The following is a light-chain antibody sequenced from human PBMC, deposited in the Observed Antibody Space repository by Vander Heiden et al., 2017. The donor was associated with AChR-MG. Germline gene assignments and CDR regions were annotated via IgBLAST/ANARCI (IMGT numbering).Light chain of an antibody. Sequence: DIHMPQPPSSLSASVGDRVTITCRANQSISRYLNWYQQKPGKAPNLVIYAASSLQSGVPSRFSGSGSGTDFTLTISSLQPEDFATYSCQQTFSTPITFGQGTQLEIK. CDR3: QQTFSTPIT. J-gene: IGKJ5*01. CDR2: AAS. CDR1: QSISRY. V-gene: IGKV1-39*01.